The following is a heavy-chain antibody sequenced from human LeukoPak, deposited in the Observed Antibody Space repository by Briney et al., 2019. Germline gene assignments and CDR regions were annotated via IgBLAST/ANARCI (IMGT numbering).Heavy chain of an antibody. D-gene: IGHD1-26*01. CDR1: GFTFSDHY. CDR2: IRDKAKGYTT. V-gene: IGHV3-72*01. J-gene: IGHJ4*02. CDR3: ARGFNGLDSKVGEN. Sequence: GGSLRLSCAVSGFTFSDHYMDWLRQAPGKGLEWVGRIRDKAKGYTTEYAASVKGRFTISRDDSKNSLYLQMNSLKTEDTAVYYCARGFNGLDSKVGENWGQGTLVTVSS.